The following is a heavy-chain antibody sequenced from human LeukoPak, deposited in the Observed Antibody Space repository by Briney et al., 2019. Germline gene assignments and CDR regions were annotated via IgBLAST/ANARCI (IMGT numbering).Heavy chain of an antibody. CDR1: GFTFSSYA. J-gene: IGHJ4*02. CDR3: ARDRTRDGYNQGRVFNY. CDR2: ISYDGSNK. V-gene: IGHV3-30-3*01. Sequence: GGSLRLSCAASGFTFSSYAMHWVRQAPGKGLEWVAVISYDGSNKYYADSVKGRFTISRDNSKNTLYLQMNSLRAEDTAVYYCARDRTRDGYNQGRVFNYWGQGTLVTVSS. D-gene: IGHD5-24*01.